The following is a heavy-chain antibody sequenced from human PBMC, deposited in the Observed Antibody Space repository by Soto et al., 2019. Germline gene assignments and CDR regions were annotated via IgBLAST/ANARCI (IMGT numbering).Heavy chain of an antibody. V-gene: IGHV3-23*01. CDR1: GFTFSSYA. J-gene: IGHJ4*02. CDR3: ANIWFGTRYYFNY. D-gene: IGHD3-10*01. Sequence: GGSLRLSCAASGFTFSSYAMSWVRQAPGKGLEWVSAISGSGGSTYYADSVKGRFTISRDNSKNTLYLQMNSLRVEDTAVYYCANIWFGTRYYFNYWGQGTLVTVSS. CDR2: ISGSGGST.